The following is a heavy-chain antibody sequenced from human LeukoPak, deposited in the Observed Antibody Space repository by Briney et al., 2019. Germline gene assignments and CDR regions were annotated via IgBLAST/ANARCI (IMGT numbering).Heavy chain of an antibody. D-gene: IGHD2-15*01. V-gene: IGHV6-1*01. CDR2: TYYRSKWYN. CDR3: AREGLGYCSGGSCYSVYWPWNYYYYYYMDV. Sequence: SQTLSLTCAISGDSVSSNSAAWNWIRQSPSRGLEWLGRTYYRSKWYNDYAVSVKSRITINRDTSKNQFSLQLNSVTPEDTAVYYCAREGLGYCSGGSCYSVYWPWNYYYYYYMDVWGKGTTVTVSS. CDR1: GDSVSSNSAA. J-gene: IGHJ6*03.